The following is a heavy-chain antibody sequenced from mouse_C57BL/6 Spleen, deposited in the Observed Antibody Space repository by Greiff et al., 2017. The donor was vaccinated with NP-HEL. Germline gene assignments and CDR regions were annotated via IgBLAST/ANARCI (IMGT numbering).Heavy chain of an antibody. CDR3: ARLVDYGSPHYAMDY. CDR2: IYPGDGDT. D-gene: IGHD1-1*01. CDR1: GYAFSSYW. J-gene: IGHJ4*01. Sequence: QVQLQQPGAELVKPGASVKISCKASGYAFSSYWMNWVKQRPGKGLEWIGQIYPGDGDTNYNGKFKGKATLTADKSSSTAYMQLSSLTSEDSAVYFCARLVDYGSPHYAMDYWGQGTSVTVSS. V-gene: IGHV1-80*01.